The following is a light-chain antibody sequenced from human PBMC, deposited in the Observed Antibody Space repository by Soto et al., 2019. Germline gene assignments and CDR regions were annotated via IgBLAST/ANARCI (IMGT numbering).Light chain of an antibody. CDR2: EVS. Sequence: QSVLTQPASVSGSPGQPITISCTGTISDVGGYNYVSWYQQHPGKAPKLMIYEVSNRPSRVSNRFSGSKSGNTAPLTISGLQAEDEADYYCSSYTRSRTSYVFGTGTKSPS. CDR3: SSYTRSRTSYV. J-gene: IGLJ1*01. V-gene: IGLV2-14*01. CDR1: ISDVGGYNY.